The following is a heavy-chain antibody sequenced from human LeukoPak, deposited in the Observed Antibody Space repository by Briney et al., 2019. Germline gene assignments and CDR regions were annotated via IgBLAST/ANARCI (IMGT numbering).Heavy chain of an antibody. D-gene: IGHD3-10*01. J-gene: IGHJ4*02. CDR1: GFTFSSYS. V-gene: IGHV3-21*01. Sequence: GGSLRLSCTASGFTFSSYSMNWVRQAPGKGLEWVSSISSSSSYIYYADLVKGRFTISRDNAKNSLYLQMNSLRAEDTAVYYCARDLVPPYYGSGSYSDYWGQGTLVTVSS. CDR2: ISSSSSYI. CDR3: ARDLVPPYYGSGSYSDY.